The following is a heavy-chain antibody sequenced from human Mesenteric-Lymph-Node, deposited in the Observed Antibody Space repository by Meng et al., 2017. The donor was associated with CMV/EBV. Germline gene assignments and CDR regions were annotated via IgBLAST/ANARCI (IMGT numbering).Heavy chain of an antibody. Sequence: SETLSLTCAVSDSSFSGYYWTWIRQPPGMGLEWIGEINDSGSTNYSPSLKSRVSLSVDTSRNQFSLRLTSVAAADTAVYYCARVPPYYYDSSGYFIDYWGQGALVTVSS. D-gene: IGHD3-22*01. J-gene: IGHJ4*02. CDR3: ARVPPYYYDSSGYFIDY. V-gene: IGHV4-34*01. CDR2: INDSGST. CDR1: DSSFSGYY.